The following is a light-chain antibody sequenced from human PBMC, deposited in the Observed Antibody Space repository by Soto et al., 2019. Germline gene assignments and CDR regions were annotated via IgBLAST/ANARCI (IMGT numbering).Light chain of an antibody. CDR3: QSYDSSIDVV. V-gene: IGLV6-57*04. CDR1: SGSIASNY. Sequence: NFMLTQPHSVSESPGKTVTISCTRSSGSIASNYVQWYQQRPGSAPTTVIYEDNQRPSGVHDRFSGSIDSSSNSASLTISGLKTEDEADYYCQSYDSSIDVVFGGGTKLTVL. CDR2: EDN. J-gene: IGLJ2*01.